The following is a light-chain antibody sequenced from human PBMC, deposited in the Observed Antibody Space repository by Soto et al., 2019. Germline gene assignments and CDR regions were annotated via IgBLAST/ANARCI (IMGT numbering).Light chain of an antibody. CDR1: QDISVY. Sequence: DIQMTQSPSSLSASVGDRVTITCRASQDISVYLAWYQQKPGKVPKLLIYSASTLQSGVPSRFSGSGSGTDFTLTISSLQPEDVATYYCQEFNTAPLTFGQVTRLEIK. CDR2: SAS. J-gene: IGKJ5*01. CDR3: QEFNTAPLT. V-gene: IGKV1-27*01.